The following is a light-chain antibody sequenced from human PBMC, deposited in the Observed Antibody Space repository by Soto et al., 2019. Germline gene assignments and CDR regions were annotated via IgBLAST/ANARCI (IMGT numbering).Light chain of an antibody. Sequence: EIVLTQSPGTLSLSPGERATLSCWATQSVTSSYVAWYQQKPGQAPRLLIYGASSRASGIPERFSGSGSGTDLTINISRLEPEDFAVYYCQQYGESPYTFGQGTKLEIK. CDR2: GAS. CDR1: QSVTSSY. V-gene: IGKV3-20*01. J-gene: IGKJ2*01. CDR3: QQYGESPYT.